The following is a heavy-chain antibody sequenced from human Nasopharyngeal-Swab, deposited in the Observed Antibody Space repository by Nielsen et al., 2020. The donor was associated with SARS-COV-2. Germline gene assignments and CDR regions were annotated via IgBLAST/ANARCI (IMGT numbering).Heavy chain of an antibody. Sequence: SQTLSLTGAVSGGSISSGGYSWSWIRQPPGKGLEWIGYIYHSGSTYYNPSLKSRVTISVDRSKNQFSLKLSSVTAADTAVYYCARAGITYYDYWGQGTLVTVSS. D-gene: IGHD1-7*01. CDR1: GGSISSGGYS. J-gene: IGHJ4*02. CDR3: ARAGITYYDY. V-gene: IGHV4-30-2*01. CDR2: IYHSGST.